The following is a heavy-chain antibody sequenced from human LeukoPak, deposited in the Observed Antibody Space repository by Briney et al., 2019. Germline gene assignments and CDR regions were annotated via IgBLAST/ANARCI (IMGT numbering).Heavy chain of an antibody. D-gene: IGHD3-22*01. J-gene: IGHJ6*02. Sequence: PGGSLRLSCAASGFTFNRYSMNWVRQAPGQGLEFVSSISTSSSAIDYADSVRGRFTSSRDNAKNSLYLEMNSLRAEDTAVYYCAKDTTMIDLYGMDVWGQGTTVTVSS. CDR1: GFTFNRYS. V-gene: IGHV3-21*01. CDR3: AKDTTMIDLYGMDV. CDR2: ISTSSSAI.